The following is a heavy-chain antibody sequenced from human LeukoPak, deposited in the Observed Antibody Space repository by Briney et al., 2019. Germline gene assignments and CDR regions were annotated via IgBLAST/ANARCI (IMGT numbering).Heavy chain of an antibody. CDR1: GFTFSNYG. CDR2: IWYDGSNK. J-gene: IGHJ4*02. CDR3: ARDISGYYYFDY. Sequence: GGSLRLSCAASGFTFSNYGMHWVRQAPGKGLEWVAVIWYDGSNKYYVDSVKGRFIISRDNSKNTLYLQMNSLRAEDTAVYYRARDISGYYYFDYWGQGTLVTVSS. V-gene: IGHV3-33*08. D-gene: IGHD3-22*01.